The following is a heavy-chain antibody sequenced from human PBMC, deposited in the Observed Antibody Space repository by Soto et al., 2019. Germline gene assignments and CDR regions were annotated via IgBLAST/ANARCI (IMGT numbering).Heavy chain of an antibody. D-gene: IGHD3-3*01. Sequence: QVQLQESGPGLVKPSETLSLTCSVSGGSVSGDKNYWSWIRQSPGKGLEWIGFISYSGATIYNPSLKSRLTISVDRSKNQFSLRLSSVTASVTALSYCATSPRFGFDFWGQGTTGSVSS. CDR1: GGSVSGDKNY. CDR3: ATSPRFGFDF. J-gene: IGHJ3*01. CDR2: ISYSGAT. V-gene: IGHV4-61*01.